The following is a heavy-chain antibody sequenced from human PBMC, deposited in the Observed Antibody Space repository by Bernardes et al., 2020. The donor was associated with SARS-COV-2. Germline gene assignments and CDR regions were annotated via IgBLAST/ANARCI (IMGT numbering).Heavy chain of an antibody. Sequence: GGSLRLSCAASGFTFSSYWMSWVRQAPGKGLEWVANIKQDGSEKYYVDSVEGRFTISRDNAKNSLYLQMNSLRAEDTAVYYCARDLFGHIVVVVAAHGAAFDIWGQGTMVTVSS. CDR3: ARDLFGHIVVVVAAHGAAFDI. CDR1: GFTFSSYW. CDR2: IKQDGSEK. V-gene: IGHV3-7*01. J-gene: IGHJ3*02. D-gene: IGHD2-15*01.